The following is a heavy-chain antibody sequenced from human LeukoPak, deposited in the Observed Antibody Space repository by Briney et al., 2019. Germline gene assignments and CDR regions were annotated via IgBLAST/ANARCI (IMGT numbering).Heavy chain of an antibody. V-gene: IGHV3-23*01. D-gene: IGHD6-13*01. CDR3: AKDLTAAAGTGWFDP. CDR2: TSGSGSFT. Sequence: GTSLRLSCAASGFTFNNYAMIWVRQVPGKGLEWVSATSGSGSFTHYADSVQGRFIISRDNSKNTLYLQMNSLRAEDTAVYYCAKDLTAAAGTGWFDPWGQGTLVTVSS. CDR1: GFTFNNYA. J-gene: IGHJ5*02.